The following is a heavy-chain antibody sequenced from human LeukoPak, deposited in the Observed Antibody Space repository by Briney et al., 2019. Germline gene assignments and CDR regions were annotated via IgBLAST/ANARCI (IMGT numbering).Heavy chain of an antibody. J-gene: IGHJ4*02. CDR2: VSGSGGGT. Sequence: GRSLRLSCTTSGFIFSSYGMTWVRQTPGKGLEWVSAVSGSGGGTYYVDSVKGRFTISRDNSKNTLCLQLNSLRAEDTAVYYCAKLLYDPFGGAFNNWGQGTLVTVSS. V-gene: IGHV3-23*01. CDR3: AKLLYDPFGGAFNN. D-gene: IGHD3-10*01. CDR1: GFIFSSYG.